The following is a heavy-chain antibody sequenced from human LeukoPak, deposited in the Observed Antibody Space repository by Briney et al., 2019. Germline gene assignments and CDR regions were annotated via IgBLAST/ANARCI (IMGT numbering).Heavy chain of an antibody. CDR3: ARQAMGPRDAFDI. Sequence: PGGSLRLSCVASGFTFSTYWMHWVRQAPGKGLVWVARSDSDGSRASCADSVKGRFTISRDNAKNTLYLQLNSLRPEDTAVYYCARQAMGPRDAFDIWGQGTMVTVSA. D-gene: IGHD5-18*01. CDR1: GFTFSTYW. CDR2: SDSDGSRA. V-gene: IGHV3-74*01. J-gene: IGHJ3*02.